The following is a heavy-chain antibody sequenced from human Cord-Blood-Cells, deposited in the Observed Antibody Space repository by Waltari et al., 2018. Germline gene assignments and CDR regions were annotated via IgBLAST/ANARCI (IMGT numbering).Heavy chain of an antibody. CDR3: SYDSSGYYYY. CDR1: GGSFSGYY. J-gene: IGHJ4*02. Sequence: QVQLQQWGAGLLQPSETLSLTCAVYGGSFSGYYWSWIRQPPGKGLEWIGEINHSGSTNYNPSLKSRVTISVDTSKNQFSLKLSSVTAADTAVYYCSYDSSGYYYYWGQGTLVTVSS. V-gene: IGHV4-34*01. D-gene: IGHD3-22*01. CDR2: INHSGST.